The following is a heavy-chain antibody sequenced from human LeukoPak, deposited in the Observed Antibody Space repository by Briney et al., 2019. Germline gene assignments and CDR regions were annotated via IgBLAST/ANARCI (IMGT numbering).Heavy chain of an antibody. CDR3: QSRFLEWLLDY. Sequence: TSETLSLTCTVSGGSISSNNYFWGWIRQPPGKGLEWIGSIYGSGNTYYNPSLKSRVTISVDTSKNQFSLKLNSVTAADTAMYYCQSRFLEWLLDYWGQGTLVTVSS. CDR2: IYGSGNT. CDR1: GGSISSNNYF. V-gene: IGHV4-39*01. J-gene: IGHJ4*02. D-gene: IGHD3-3*01.